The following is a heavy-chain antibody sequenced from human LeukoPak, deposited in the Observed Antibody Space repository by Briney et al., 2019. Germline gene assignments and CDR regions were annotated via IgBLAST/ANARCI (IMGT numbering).Heavy chain of an antibody. D-gene: IGHD3-3*01. Sequence: GASVKVSCKASGYTFTSYGISWVRQAPGQGLEWMGWISAYNGNTNYAQKLQGRVTMTTDTSTSTAYMELRSLRSDDTAVCYCARFEILRRTIFGVVPGTNVYWGQGTLVTVSS. CDR3: ARFEILRRTIFGVVPGTNVY. CDR2: ISAYNGNT. J-gene: IGHJ4*02. V-gene: IGHV1-18*01. CDR1: GYTFTSYG.